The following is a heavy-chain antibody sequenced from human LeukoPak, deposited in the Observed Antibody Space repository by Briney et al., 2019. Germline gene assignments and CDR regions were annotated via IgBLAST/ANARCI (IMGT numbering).Heavy chain of an antibody. V-gene: IGHV3-15*07. J-gene: IGHJ4*02. CDR3: AQWLSGY. CDR1: GFTFSNAW. CDR2: IKSKTGGGTT. D-gene: IGHD3-22*01. Sequence: GGSLRLSCAASGFTFSNAWMNWVRQAPGKGLEWVGRIKSKTGGGTTDYAAPVKGRFTISRDDSKNTLYLQMNSLKTEDTAVYYCAQWLSGYWGQGTLVTVSS.